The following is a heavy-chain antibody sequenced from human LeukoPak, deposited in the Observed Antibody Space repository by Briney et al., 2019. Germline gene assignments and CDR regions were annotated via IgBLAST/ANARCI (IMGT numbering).Heavy chain of an antibody. Sequence: SETLSLTCTVSGGSISSYYWSWIRQPPGGGLEWIGYIYYSGSTNYNPSLKSRVTISVDTSKNQFSLKLSSVTAADTAVYYCARPRLMTIFDYWGQGTLVTVSS. CDR1: GGSISSYY. CDR2: IYYSGST. CDR3: ARPRLMTIFDY. J-gene: IGHJ4*02. D-gene: IGHD4/OR15-4a*01. V-gene: IGHV4-59*01.